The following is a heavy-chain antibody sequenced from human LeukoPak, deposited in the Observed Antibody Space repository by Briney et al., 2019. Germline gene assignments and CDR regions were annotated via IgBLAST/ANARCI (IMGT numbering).Heavy chain of an antibody. J-gene: IGHJ4*02. V-gene: IGHV3-21*04. CDR2: ISSSSSYI. Sequence: GGSLRLSCAASGFTFSSYSMNWVRQAPGKGLEWVSSISSSSSYIYYADSVKGRFTISRDNAKNSLYLQMNSLRAEDTAVYYCAKAAHYYDSSGYSCYWGQGTLVTVSS. D-gene: IGHD3-22*01. CDR1: GFTFSSYS. CDR3: AKAAHYYDSSGYSCY.